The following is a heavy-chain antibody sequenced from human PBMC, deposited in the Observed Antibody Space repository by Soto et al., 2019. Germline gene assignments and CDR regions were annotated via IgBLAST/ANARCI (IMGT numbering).Heavy chain of an antibody. Sequence: QITLKESGPTLVKPTQTLTLTCTFSGFSLTTSEVGVGWIRQPPGKALEWLALVYWDDAKRYSPSLKSRLTISKDTSTDQVVLTMTNMDPVDTATYYCAHFFGGCSSIRCSPLRFDYWGQGTLVTVSS. V-gene: IGHV2-5*02. CDR1: GFSLTTSEVG. J-gene: IGHJ4*02. D-gene: IGHD2-2*01. CDR3: AHFFGGCSSIRCSPLRFDY. CDR2: VYWDDAK.